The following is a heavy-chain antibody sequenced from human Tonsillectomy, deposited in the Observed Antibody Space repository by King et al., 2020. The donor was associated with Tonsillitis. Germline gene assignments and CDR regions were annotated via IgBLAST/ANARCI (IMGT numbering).Heavy chain of an antibody. J-gene: IGHJ4*02. V-gene: IGHV3-33*01. CDR2: IWYDGSNK. D-gene: IGHD1-1*01. CDR3: ARPKFDSETWTRLERQDYYFDY. CDR1: GFTFSSYG. Sequence: VQLVESGGGVVQPGRSLRLSCAASGFTFSSYGMHWVRQALGKGLEWVAVIWYDGSNKYYADSVKGRFTISRDNSKNTLYLQMNSLRAEDTAVYYCARPKFDSETWTRLERQDYYFDYWGQGTLVTVSS.